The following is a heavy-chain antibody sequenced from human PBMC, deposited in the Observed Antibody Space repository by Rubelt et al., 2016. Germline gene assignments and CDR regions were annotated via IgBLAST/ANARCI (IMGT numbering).Heavy chain of an antibody. J-gene: IGHJ4*02. V-gene: IGHV1-46*01. CDR1: GYTFTGYY. D-gene: IGHD6-19*01. CDR3: ATVSNQWLVLDY. Sequence: QVQLVQSGAEVKKPGASVKVSCKASGYTFTGYYMHWVRQAPGQGLEWMGIINPSGGSTSYAQKFQGRVTMTRDTSTSTVYMELSSLRSEDTAVYFCATVSNQWLVLDYWGQGTLVTVSS. CDR2: INPSGGST.